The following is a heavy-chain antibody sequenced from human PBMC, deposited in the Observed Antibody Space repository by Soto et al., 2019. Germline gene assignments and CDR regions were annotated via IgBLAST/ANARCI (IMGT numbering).Heavy chain of an antibody. CDR2: INPSCGST. CDR1: GYTFTSYY. CDR3: ARDPRWDSSSWSVNWFDP. Sequence: ASVKVSCKASGYTFTSYYIHWVRQAPGEGLEWMGIINPSCGSTSYAQKFQGRVTMTRDTSTSTVYMELSSLRSEDTAVYYCARDPRWDSSSWSVNWFDPWGQGTMPTV. J-gene: IGHJ5*02. V-gene: IGHV1-46*01. D-gene: IGHD6-13*01.